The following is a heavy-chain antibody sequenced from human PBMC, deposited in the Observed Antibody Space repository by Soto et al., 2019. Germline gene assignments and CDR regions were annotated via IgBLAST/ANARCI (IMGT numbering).Heavy chain of an antibody. CDR1: GYTFTSYA. CDR2: INAGNGNT. D-gene: IGHD3-16*01. V-gene: IGHV1-3*01. CDR3: ARPHYVKTWFDP. Sequence: ASVKVSCKASGYTFTSYAMHWVRQAPGQRLEWMGWINAGNGNTKYSQKFQGRVTITRDTSASTAYMELSSLRSEDTAVYYCARPHYVKTWFDPWGQGTLVTFSS. J-gene: IGHJ5*02.